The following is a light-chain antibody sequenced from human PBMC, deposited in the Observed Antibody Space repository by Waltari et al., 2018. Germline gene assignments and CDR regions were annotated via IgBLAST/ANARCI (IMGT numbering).Light chain of an antibody. CDR3: HQYGSSPT. V-gene: IGKV3-20*01. J-gene: IGKJ1*01. CDR1: QSITGPS. Sequence: EIVLTQSPGTLSLSPGEIATLSCRASQSITGPSLAWYKQKPGQAPRLLMYGISKRATGSPDRFSGSGSGTDFSLTISRREPEDFAVYYGHQYGSSPTFGQGTKVEIK. CDR2: GIS.